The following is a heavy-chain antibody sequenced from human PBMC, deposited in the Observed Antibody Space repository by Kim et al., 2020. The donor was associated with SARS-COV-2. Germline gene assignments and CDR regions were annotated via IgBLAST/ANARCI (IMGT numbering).Heavy chain of an antibody. D-gene: IGHD3-22*01. Sequence: YADSVKGRLIISRDQSKNTLYLQRNSLRAEDTAVYYCATVVFYYDAGYFKNWGQGTLVIVSS. CDR3: ATVVFYYDAGYFKN. J-gene: IGHJ1*01. V-gene: IGHV3-66*01.